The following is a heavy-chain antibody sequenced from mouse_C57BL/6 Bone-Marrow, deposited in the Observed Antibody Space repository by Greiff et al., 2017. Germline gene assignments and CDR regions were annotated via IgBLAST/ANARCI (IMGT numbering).Heavy chain of an antibody. Sequence: EVQLVESGTVLARPGASVKMSCKTSGYTFTSYWMHWVKQRPGQGLEWIGAIYPGNSDTSYNQKFKGKAKLTAVTSASTAYMELSSLTNEDSAVYYCTNNYGNSPYYFDYWGQGTTLTVSS. CDR3: TNNYGNSPYYFDY. CDR1: GYTFTSYW. D-gene: IGHD2-1*01. J-gene: IGHJ2*01. V-gene: IGHV1-5*01. CDR2: IYPGNSDT.